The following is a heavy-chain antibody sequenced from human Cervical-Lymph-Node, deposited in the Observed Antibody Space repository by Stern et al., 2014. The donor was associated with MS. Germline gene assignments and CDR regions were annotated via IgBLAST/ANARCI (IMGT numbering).Heavy chain of an antibody. V-gene: IGHV4-59*01. CDR3: ARDSGPYGMDV. Sequence: QVQLVESGPGLVKPSETLSLTCTVSGGSISSYYWSWIRQPPGKGLEWIGYIYYSGSTNYNPSLKSRVTISVDTSKNQFSLKLSSVTAADTAVYYCARDSGPYGMDVWGQGTTVTVSS. J-gene: IGHJ6*02. CDR2: IYYSGST. D-gene: IGHD3-10*01. CDR1: GGSISSYY.